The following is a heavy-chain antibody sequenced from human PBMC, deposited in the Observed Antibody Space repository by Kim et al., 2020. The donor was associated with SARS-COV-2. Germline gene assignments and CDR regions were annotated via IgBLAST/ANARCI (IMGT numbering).Heavy chain of an antibody. CDR3: AKDVYDSSGFFDY. J-gene: IGHJ4*02. V-gene: IGHV3-23*01. Sequence: YPDAVQRRFTLPGDTSKSTLYLQMNSLRAEDTAVYYCAKDVYDSSGFFDYWGQGTLVTVSS. D-gene: IGHD3-22*01.